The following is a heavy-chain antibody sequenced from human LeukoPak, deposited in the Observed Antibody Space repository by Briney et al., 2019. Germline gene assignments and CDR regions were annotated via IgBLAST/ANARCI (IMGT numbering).Heavy chain of an antibody. J-gene: IGHJ4*02. CDR3: ARGGVSAQFYFDY. CDR1: GFTFSSYS. V-gene: IGHV3-21*01. D-gene: IGHD3-10*01. Sequence: GGSLRLSCAASGFTFSSYSMNWVRQAPGKGLEWVSSIISSSSYIYYADSVKGRFTISRDNAKNSLYLQMNSLRAEDTAVYYCARGGVSAQFYFDYWGQGTLVTVSS. CDR2: IISSSSYI.